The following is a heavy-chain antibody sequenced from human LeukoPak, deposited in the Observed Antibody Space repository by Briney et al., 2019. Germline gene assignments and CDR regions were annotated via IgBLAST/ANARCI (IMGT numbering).Heavy chain of an antibody. CDR3: ARELWFDY. J-gene: IGHJ4*02. CDR2: IYPNGGGT. V-gene: IGHV1-2*06. CDR1: GYTFTGSY. Sequence: HGASVKVSCKASGYTFTGSYMHWVPQAPGQGLEWMGRIYPNGGGTNYAQKFQGRVNMTRDTSISTAYMELSRLRSDDTAVYYCARELWFDYCGQGTLVTVSS. D-gene: IGHD3-10*01.